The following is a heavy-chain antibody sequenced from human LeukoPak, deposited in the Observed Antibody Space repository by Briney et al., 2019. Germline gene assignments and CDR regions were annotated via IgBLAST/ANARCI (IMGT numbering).Heavy chain of an antibody. V-gene: IGHV4-4*07. CDR2: INTSGTT. CDR3: ARGLSASYGFNWFDL. J-gene: IGHJ5*01. CDR1: GGSISGYY. D-gene: IGHD4-17*01. Sequence: SETLSLTCTVSGGSISGYYWSWIRQAAGKGPEWMGRINTSGTTRYDSSLQSRVTMSVDTSKNQFSLKLTSVTAADTAVYYCARGLSASYGFNWFDLWGQGALVTVSS.